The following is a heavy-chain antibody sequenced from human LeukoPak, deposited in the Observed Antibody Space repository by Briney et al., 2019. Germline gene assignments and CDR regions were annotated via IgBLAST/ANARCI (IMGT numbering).Heavy chain of an antibody. CDR3: ARLESDYAFDS. J-gene: IGHJ5*01. D-gene: IGHD3-10*01. Sequence: SETLSLTCTVSGSSISGYYWSWIRQPPGKGLGWIGYISYSGSAYYNPSLTSRVTISVDTSKTQFSVNLSSVTAADTAVYYCARLESDYAFDSWGQGTLVTVSS. CDR2: ISYSGSA. CDR1: GSSISGYY. V-gene: IGHV4-59*08.